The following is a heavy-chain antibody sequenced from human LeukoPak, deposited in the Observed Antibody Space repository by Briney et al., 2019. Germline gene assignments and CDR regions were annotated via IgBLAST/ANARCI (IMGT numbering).Heavy chain of an antibody. CDR3: ARWAYSTSSRAFDI. J-gene: IGHJ3*02. V-gene: IGHV4-59*01. CDR1: GGSISRYY. CDR2: IYHSASP. Sequence: SETLSLTCTVSGGSISRYYWSWIRQPPGKGLEWIGNIYHSASPNYNPSLKSRVTIAADTSKNQFSLNLSSVTAADTAVYYCARWAYSTSSRAFDIWGQGTMVTVSS. D-gene: IGHD6-6*01.